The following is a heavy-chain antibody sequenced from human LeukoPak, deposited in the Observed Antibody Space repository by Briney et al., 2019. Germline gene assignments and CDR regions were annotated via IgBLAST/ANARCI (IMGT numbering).Heavy chain of an antibody. D-gene: IGHD3-3*01. V-gene: IGHV4-30-4*01. J-gene: IGHJ6*02. Sequence: SETLSLTCTVSGGSISSGDYYWSWIRQPPGKGLEWLGYIYYSGSTYYNPSLKSRVTISVDTSKNQFSLKLSSVTAADTAVYYCARDEAIFGAGYYYGMDVWGQGTTVTVSS. CDR2: IYYSGST. CDR1: GGSISSGDYY. CDR3: ARDEAIFGAGYYYGMDV.